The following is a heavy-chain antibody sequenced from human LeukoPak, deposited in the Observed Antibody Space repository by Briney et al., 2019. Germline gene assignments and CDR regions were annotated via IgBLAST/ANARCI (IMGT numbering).Heavy chain of an antibody. V-gene: IGHV3-48*03. CDR2: IIGSVSTI. Sequence: GGALSLSCAASGVTFSSDEMNWGREAPGEGREWVSYIIGSVSTIYYADSVKGRFTISRDNAKHSLYLHMNRLRAEDTAVYYCARGPTTVTNTPKPGFDYWGQGTLVTVSS. CDR1: GVTFSSDE. CDR3: ARGPTTVTNTPKPGFDY. J-gene: IGHJ4*02. D-gene: IGHD4-17*01.